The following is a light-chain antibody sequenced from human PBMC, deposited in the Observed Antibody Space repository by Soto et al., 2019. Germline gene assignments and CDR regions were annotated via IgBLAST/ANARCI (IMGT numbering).Light chain of an antibody. J-gene: IGLJ1*01. Sequence: QSALTQPRSVSGSPGQSVTISCTGTSSDVGGYNYVSWYQQHPGKAPKLIIYDVSQRPSGVPDRFSGSKSGNTASLTVSGLQAEDEADYYCCSYAGSNTYVFGTGTKVTVL. CDR2: DVS. CDR1: SSDVGGYNY. V-gene: IGLV2-11*01. CDR3: CSYAGSNTYV.